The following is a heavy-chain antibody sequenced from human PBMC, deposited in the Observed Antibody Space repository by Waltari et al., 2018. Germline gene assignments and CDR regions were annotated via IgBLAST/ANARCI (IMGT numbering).Heavy chain of an antibody. CDR1: VESFRGYY. CDR3: AIMYNLGLDY. CDR2: INQSGST. Sequence: QVQLQQWGAGLLKPSETLSLTCAVHVESFRGYYWGWVRQSPGKGLEWLGEINQSGSTTYNPSLRSRVTISLDTSKSQFSLSLKSVTAADTAVYYCAIMYNLGLDYWGRGTLVTVSS. V-gene: IGHV4-34*02. D-gene: IGHD1-1*01. J-gene: IGHJ4*02.